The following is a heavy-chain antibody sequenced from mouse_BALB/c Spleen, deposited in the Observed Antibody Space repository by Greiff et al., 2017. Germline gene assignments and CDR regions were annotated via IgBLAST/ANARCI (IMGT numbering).Heavy chain of an antibody. CDR1: GFAFSSYD. CDR2: ISSGGGST. V-gene: IGHV5-12-1*01. D-gene: IGHD1-1*01. Sequence: DVQLVESWGGLVKPGGSLKLSCAASGFAFSSYDMSWVRQTPEKRLEWVAYISSGGGSTYYPDTVKGRFTISRDNAKNTLYLQMSSLKSEDTAMYYCARYYYVSSYFDYWGQGTTLTVSS. CDR3: ARYYYVSSYFDY. J-gene: IGHJ2*01.